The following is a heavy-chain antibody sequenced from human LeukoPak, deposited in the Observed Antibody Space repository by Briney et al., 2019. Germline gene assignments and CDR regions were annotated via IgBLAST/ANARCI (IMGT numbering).Heavy chain of an antibody. CDR3: ARHYYDSSGYYRDY. V-gene: IGHV1-18*01. CDR2: ISAYSGNT. D-gene: IGHD3-22*01. CDR1: GYTFTSYG. J-gene: IGHJ4*02. Sequence: EASVKVSCKASGYTFTSYGISWVRQAPGQGLEWMGWISAYSGNTNYAQKLQGRVTMTTDTSTSTAYMELRSLRSDDTAVYYCARHYYDSSGYYRDYWGQGTLVTVSS.